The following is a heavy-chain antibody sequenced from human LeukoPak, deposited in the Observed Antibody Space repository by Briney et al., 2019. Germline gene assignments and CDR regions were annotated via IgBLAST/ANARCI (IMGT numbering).Heavy chain of an antibody. D-gene: IGHD4-17*01. CDR1: GGSISSYY. V-gene: IGHV4-59*01. CDR3: ARRGNDYGDYYFDY. CDR2: IYYSGST. J-gene: IGHJ4*02. Sequence: SETLSLTCTVSGGSISSYYWSWIRQPPGKGLEWIGNIYYSGSTNYNPSLKSRVTISVDTSKNQFSLKLNSVTAADTAVYYCARRGNDYGDYYFDYWGQGTLVTVSS.